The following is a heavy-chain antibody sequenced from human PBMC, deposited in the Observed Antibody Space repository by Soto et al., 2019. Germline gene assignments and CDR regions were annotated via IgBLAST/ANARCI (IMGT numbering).Heavy chain of an antibody. Sequence: XPVKVSCNASGYPFTSYAMHWVRQSPGQRLEWMGWINACNGNTKYSQKFQGRVTITRDTSASTAYMELSSLRSEDTAVYYCARDEYSSSSAPMMDVWGQGTTVTVSS. V-gene: IGHV1-3*01. CDR2: INACNGNT. J-gene: IGHJ6*02. D-gene: IGHD6-6*01. CDR3: ARDEYSSSSAPMMDV. CDR1: GYPFTSYA.